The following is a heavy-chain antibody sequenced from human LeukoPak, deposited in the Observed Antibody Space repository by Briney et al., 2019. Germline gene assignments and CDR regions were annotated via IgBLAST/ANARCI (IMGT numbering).Heavy chain of an antibody. CDR3: ARGRFDYGDYPYYFDY. CDR2: INHSGST. J-gene: IGHJ4*02. V-gene: IGHV4-34*01. Sequence: SETLSLTCAVYGGSFSGYYWSWIRQPPGKGLEWIGEINHSGSTNYNPSLKSRVTISVDTSKNQFSLKLSSVTAADTAVYYCARGRFDYGDYPYYFDYWGQGTLVTVSS. D-gene: IGHD4-17*01. CDR1: GGSFSGYY.